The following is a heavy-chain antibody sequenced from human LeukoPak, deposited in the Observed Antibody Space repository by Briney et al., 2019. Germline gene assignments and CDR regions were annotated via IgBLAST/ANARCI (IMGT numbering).Heavy chain of an antibody. CDR1: GGSINSYY. CDR3: AREGGTVPDY. CDR2: IYYSGST. J-gene: IGHJ4*02. V-gene: IGHV4-59*01. D-gene: IGHD4-17*01. Sequence: SETLSLTCTVSGGSINSYYWSWIRQPPGKGLEWIGYIYYSGSTNYNPSLRSRVTISLDTSKKQFSLKLSSVTAADTAIYYCAREGGTVPDYWGQGTLVTVSS.